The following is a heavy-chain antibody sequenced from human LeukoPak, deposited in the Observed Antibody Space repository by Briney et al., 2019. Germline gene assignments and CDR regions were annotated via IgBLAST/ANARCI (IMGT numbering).Heavy chain of an antibody. V-gene: IGHV4-30-2*01. Sequence: TPSETLSLTCAVSGGSISSGGYSWSWIRQPPGKGLEWIGYIYHSGSTYYNPSLKSRATISVDRSKNQFSLKLSSVTAADTAVYYCARRRFDGDFDYWGQGTLVTVSS. CDR1: GGSISSGGYS. CDR3: ARRRFDGDFDY. CDR2: IYHSGST. J-gene: IGHJ4*02. D-gene: IGHD3-16*01.